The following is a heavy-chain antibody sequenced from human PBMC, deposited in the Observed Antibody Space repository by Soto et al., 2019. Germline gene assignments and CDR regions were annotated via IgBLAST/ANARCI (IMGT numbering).Heavy chain of an antibody. CDR3: ARDQTKWLTDAFDI. V-gene: IGHV1-18*01. CDR2: ISPYNGNT. D-gene: IGHD5-12*01. CDR1: GYTFISYG. J-gene: IGHJ3*02. Sequence: HVQLVQSGAEVKKPGASLKVPCKASGYTFISYGVSWVRQAPGQGLEWLGWISPYNGNTNYAQKFQGRITMTTDTSTSTVYMDLRSLRTDDTAVYYCARDQTKWLTDAFDIWGQGTMVVVSS.